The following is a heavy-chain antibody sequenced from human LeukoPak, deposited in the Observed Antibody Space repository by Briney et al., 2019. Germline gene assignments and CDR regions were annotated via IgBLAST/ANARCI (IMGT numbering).Heavy chain of an antibody. Sequence: GGSLRLSCAASGFTFSSYAMSWVSQAPGKGLEWVSAISGSGGSTYYADSVKGRFTISRDNSKNTLYLQMNSLRAEDTAVYYCAKDPVADSSGWYEGFDYWGQGTLVTVSS. CDR2: ISGSGGST. D-gene: IGHD6-19*01. CDR3: AKDPVADSSGWYEGFDY. J-gene: IGHJ4*02. CDR1: GFTFSSYA. V-gene: IGHV3-23*01.